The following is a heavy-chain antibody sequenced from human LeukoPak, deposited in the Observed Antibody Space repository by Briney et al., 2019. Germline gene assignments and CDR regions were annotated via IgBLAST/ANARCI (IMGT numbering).Heavy chain of an antibody. CDR1: GYTFTGYY. CDR3: VRDRFLDYGDYGGPRWFDP. V-gene: IGHV1-2*02. Sequence: ASVKVSCKASGYTFTGYYMHWVRQAPGQGLEWMGWINPNSGGTNYAQKFQGRVTMTRDTSISTAYMELSRLRSDDTAVYYCVRDRFLDYGDYGGPRWFDPWGQGTLVTVSS. J-gene: IGHJ5*02. D-gene: IGHD4-17*01. CDR2: INPNSGGT.